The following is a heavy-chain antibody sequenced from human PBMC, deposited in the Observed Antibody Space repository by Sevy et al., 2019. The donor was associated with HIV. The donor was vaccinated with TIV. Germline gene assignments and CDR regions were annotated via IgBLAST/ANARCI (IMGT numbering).Heavy chain of an antibody. D-gene: IGHD3-10*01. J-gene: IGHJ6*02. CDR2: VSYDGSSK. CDR3: ARGGSRDYYYYGVDV. Sequence: YLRLSCVGSGFTFRNFGVHWLRQAPGKGLEGLSVVSYDGSSKYYVDSLKGRFIVSRDNSKNTPYLQINSLRTEDTAVYYCARGGSRDYYYYGVDVWGQGTTVSVSS. CDR1: GFTFRNFG. V-gene: IGHV3-30*03.